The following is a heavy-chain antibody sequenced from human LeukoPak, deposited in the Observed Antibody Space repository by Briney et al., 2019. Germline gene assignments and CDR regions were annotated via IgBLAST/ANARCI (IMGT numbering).Heavy chain of an antibody. D-gene: IGHD3-22*01. CDR1: GYSISSGYY. J-gene: IGHJ3*02. CDR2: IYHSGST. Sequence: SEXLSLTCTVSGYSISSGYYWGWIRQPPGKGLEWIGSIYHSGSTYYNPSLKSRVTISVDTSKNQFSLKLSSVTAADTAVYYCARGSYLYYYDSSGYRYAFDIWGQGTMVTVSS. V-gene: IGHV4-38-2*02. CDR3: ARGSYLYYYDSSGYRYAFDI.